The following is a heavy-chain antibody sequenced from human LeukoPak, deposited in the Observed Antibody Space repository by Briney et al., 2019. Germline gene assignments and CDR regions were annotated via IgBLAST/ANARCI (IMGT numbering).Heavy chain of an antibody. D-gene: IGHD3-22*01. Sequence: ASVKVSCKASGGTFSSYSLSWVRQAPGQGLEWMGWISAYNGNTNYAQKLQGRVTMTTDTSTSTAYMELRSLRSDDTAVYYCARDYYDSSGYYYYYYYGMDVWGQGTTVTVSS. J-gene: IGHJ6*02. V-gene: IGHV1-18*01. CDR1: GGTFSSYS. CDR3: ARDYYDSSGYYYYYYYGMDV. CDR2: ISAYNGNT.